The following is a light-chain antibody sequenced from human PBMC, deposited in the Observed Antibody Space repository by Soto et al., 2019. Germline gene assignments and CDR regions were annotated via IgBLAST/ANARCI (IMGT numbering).Light chain of an antibody. CDR2: GAS. V-gene: IGKV3-20*01. J-gene: IGKJ1*01. CDR1: ESFAGSY. Sequence: EIVLTQSPGTLSLSPGERATLSCRASESFAGSYLAWYQQKPGQAPRLLIYGASSRATGIPDRFSGRGSGTDFTLTISRLEPEDFAVYYCQQYGSSPWAFGPGTKVDI. CDR3: QQYGSSPWA.